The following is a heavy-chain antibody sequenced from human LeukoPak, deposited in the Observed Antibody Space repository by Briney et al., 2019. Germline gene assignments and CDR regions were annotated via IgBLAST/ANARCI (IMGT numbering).Heavy chain of an antibody. CDR3: ASHPGGY. CDR1: GGSISSSNW. D-gene: IGHD2-15*01. CDR2: INHSGST. V-gene: IGHV4-4*02. J-gene: IGHJ4*02. Sequence: PSETLSLTCAVSGGSISSSNWWSWVRQPPGKGLEWIGEINHSGSTNYNPSLKSRVTISVDTSKNQFSLKLSSVTAADTAVYYCASHPGGYWGQGTLVTVSS.